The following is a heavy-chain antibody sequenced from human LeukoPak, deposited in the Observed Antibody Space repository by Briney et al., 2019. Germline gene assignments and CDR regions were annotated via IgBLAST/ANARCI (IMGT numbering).Heavy chain of an antibody. CDR3: AKAGICSSTSCAFDY. CDR1: GFTFDDYG. CDR2: INWNGGST. D-gene: IGHD2-2*01. V-gene: IGHV3-20*04. J-gene: IGHJ4*02. Sequence: GGSLRLSCAASGFTFDDYGMSWVRQAPGKGLEWVAGINWNGGSTGYADSVKGRFIISRDNAKNSLYLQMNSLRAEDTALYYCAKAGICSSTSCAFDYWGQGTLVTVSS.